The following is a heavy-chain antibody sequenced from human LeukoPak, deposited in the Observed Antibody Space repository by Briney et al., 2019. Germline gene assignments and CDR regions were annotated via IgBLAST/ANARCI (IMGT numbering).Heavy chain of an antibody. Sequence: ASVKVSCKASGYTFTSYGISWVRQAPGQGLEWMGWISAYNGNTNYAQKLQGRVTMTTDTSTSTAYTELRSLRSDDTAVYYCARDRGYSYGGFDYWGQGTLVTVSS. CDR3: ARDRGYSYGGFDY. V-gene: IGHV1-18*01. J-gene: IGHJ4*02. CDR1: GYTFTSYG. CDR2: ISAYNGNT. D-gene: IGHD5-18*01.